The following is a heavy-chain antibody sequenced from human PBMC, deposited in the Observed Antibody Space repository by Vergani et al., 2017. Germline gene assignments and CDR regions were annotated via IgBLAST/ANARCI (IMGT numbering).Heavy chain of an antibody. D-gene: IGHD2-15*01. V-gene: IGHV4-39*07. J-gene: IGHJ4*02. Sequence: QLQLQESGPGLVKPSETLSLTCTVSGGSISSSSYYWGWIRQPPGKGLEWIGSIYYSGSTYYNPSLKSRVTISVDTSKNQFSLKLSSVTAADTAVYYCARVVAALWFDYWGQGSLVTVSS. CDR2: IYYSGST. CDR3: ARVVAALWFDY. CDR1: GGSISSSSYY.